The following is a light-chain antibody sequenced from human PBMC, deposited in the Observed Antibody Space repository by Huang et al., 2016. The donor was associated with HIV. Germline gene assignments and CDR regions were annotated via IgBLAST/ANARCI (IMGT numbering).Light chain of an antibody. Sequence: EIVMTQSPATLSVSPGVRANLSCRASQSVSSNLAWYQQKPGQAPRLLIYGASTRATGIPARFTGSGSGTEFTLTISGLQSEDFAVYYCQHYDNWPPWTFGQGTKVEIK. CDR1: QSVSSN. CDR2: GAS. J-gene: IGKJ1*01. V-gene: IGKV3-15*01. CDR3: QHYDNWPPWT.